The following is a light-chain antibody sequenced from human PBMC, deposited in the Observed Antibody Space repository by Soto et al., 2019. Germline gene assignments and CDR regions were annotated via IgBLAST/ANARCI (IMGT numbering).Light chain of an antibody. CDR1: QDISNY. CDR3: QQYDNLPFT. V-gene: IGKV1-33*01. Sequence: DIQMTQSPSSLSASVGDRVTITCQASQDISNYLNWYQQKPGKAPKLLIYDASNLETGVPSRFSGSGSGTDFTFTISSLQPEDIATYYCQQYDNLPFTXGGGTKVDI. CDR2: DAS. J-gene: IGKJ4*01.